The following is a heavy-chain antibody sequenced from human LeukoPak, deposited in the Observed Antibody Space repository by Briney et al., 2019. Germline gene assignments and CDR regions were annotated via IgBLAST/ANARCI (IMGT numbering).Heavy chain of an antibody. CDR3: ARGGDYGDYVFPPLDY. Sequence: GGSLRLSCAASGFTFSIYAMSWVRQAPGKGLEWVGRTRNKANSYTTEYAASVKGRFTISRDDSKNSLYLQMNSLKTEDTAVYYCARGGDYGDYVFPPLDYWGQGTLVTVSS. J-gene: IGHJ4*02. V-gene: IGHV3-72*01. CDR2: TRNKANSYTT. CDR1: GFTFSIYA. D-gene: IGHD4-17*01.